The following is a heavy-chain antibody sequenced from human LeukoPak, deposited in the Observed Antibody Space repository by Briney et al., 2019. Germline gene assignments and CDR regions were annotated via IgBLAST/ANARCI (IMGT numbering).Heavy chain of an antibody. CDR3: ARALGMDV. J-gene: IGHJ6*04. CDR1: GGSISSSRYY. V-gene: IGHV4-39*01. D-gene: IGHD3-16*01. Sequence: SVTLTLPCTVSGGSISSSRYYWGWIRQHPGKGLEWIGSIYYSGSTYYNPSLKSRVTISVDTSKNQFSLKLSSVTAADTAVYYCARALGMDVWGKGTTVTISS. CDR2: IYYSGST.